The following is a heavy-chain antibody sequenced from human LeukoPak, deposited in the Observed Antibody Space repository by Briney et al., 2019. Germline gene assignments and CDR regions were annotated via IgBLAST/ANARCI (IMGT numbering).Heavy chain of an antibody. CDR2: ISYDGSNK. CDR1: GFTFSIYG. Sequence: PGRSLRLSRAASGFTFSIYGMHWVRQAPGKGLEWVAVISYDGSNKYYADSVKGRFTISRDNSKNTLYLQMNSLRAEDTAVYYCAKDLKNYYDSSGYYYPYHWGQGTLVTVSS. CDR3: AKDLKNYYDSSGYYYPYH. J-gene: IGHJ5*02. V-gene: IGHV3-30*18. D-gene: IGHD3-22*01.